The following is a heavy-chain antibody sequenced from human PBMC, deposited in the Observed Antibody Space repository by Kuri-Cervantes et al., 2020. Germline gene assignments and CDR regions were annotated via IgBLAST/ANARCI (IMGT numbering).Heavy chain of an antibody. J-gene: IGHJ1*01. Sequence: GESLKISCKGSGYSFTSYGISWVRQAPGQGLEWMGWISAYNGNTNYAQKLQGRVTMTTDTSTSTAYMELRSLRAEDTAVYFCARVVYYSDSSGYYPEYFQHWGQGTLVTVSS. CDR1: GYSFTSYG. CDR2: ISAYNGNT. V-gene: IGHV1-18*01. D-gene: IGHD3-22*01. CDR3: ARVVYYSDSSGYYPEYFQH.